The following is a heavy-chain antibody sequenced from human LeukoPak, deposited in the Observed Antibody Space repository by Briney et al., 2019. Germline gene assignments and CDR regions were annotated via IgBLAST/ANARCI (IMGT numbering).Heavy chain of an antibody. D-gene: IGHD3-22*01. J-gene: IGHJ1*01. CDR1: GFTFRSYG. CDR3: ATYYYDSGGFHFHH. CDR2: ISSNGGRT. V-gene: IGHV3-64*01. Sequence: PGGSLRLSCAASGFTFRSYGMHWVRQAPGKGLEYVSAISSNGGRTYYANSVKGRFTISRANSRNTLYLQMGSLRAEDMAVYYCATYYYDSGGFHFHHWGQGTLGTVSS.